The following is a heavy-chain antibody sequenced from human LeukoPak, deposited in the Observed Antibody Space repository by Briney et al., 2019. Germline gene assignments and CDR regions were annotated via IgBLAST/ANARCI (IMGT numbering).Heavy chain of an antibody. V-gene: IGHV4-39*01. CDR1: GGSVSTNNYY. J-gene: IGHJ5*02. D-gene: IGHD6-6*01. Sequence: SETLSLTCTVSGGSVSTNNYYWGWIRQPPGKGLEWIGHIYYDGRTYYNPSLKSRVTMSVDASKNQFSLKLSSVTAADTAVYYCARHRGSSSEFDPWGLGTLVTISS. CDR2: IYYDGRT. CDR3: ARHRGSSSEFDP.